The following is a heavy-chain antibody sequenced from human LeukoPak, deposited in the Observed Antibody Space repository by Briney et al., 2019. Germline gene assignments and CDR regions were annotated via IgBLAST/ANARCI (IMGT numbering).Heavy chain of an antibody. CDR2: FDPEDGEDGET. V-gene: IGHV1-24*01. CDR1: GYSLIEVA. CDR3: AMTDRYAGRPFDY. Sequence: ASVKVSCKVSGYSLIEVAMHWVRQAPGKGLEWVGSFDPEDGEDGETHYAQKFRGRVTMTEDASTGTAYMELTSLSSEDTALYYCAMTDRYAGRPFDYWGQGTLVTVSS. J-gene: IGHJ4*02. D-gene: IGHD3-9*01.